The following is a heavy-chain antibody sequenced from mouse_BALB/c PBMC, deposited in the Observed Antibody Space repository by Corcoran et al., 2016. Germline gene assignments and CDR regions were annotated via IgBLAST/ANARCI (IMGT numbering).Heavy chain of an antibody. V-gene: IGHV14-3*02. J-gene: IGHJ4*01. CDR2: IDPANGNT. D-gene: IGHD1-1*01. CDR1: GFNIKDTY. Sequence: EVQLQQSGAELVKPGASVKLSCTASGFNIKDTYMHWVKQRPEQGLEWIGRIDPANGNTKYDPKFQGKATITADTSSNTAYLQLSSLTSEDTAVYYCAFLYPYAMDYWGQGTSVTVSS. CDR3: AFLYPYAMDY.